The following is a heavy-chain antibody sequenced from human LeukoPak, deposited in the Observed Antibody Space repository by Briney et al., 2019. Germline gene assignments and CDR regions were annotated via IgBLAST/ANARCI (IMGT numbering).Heavy chain of an antibody. J-gene: IGHJ4*02. CDR2: ISWNSGSI. Sequence: GGSLRLSCAASGFTFDDYAMHWVRQAPGKGLEWVSGISWNSGSIGYADSVKGRFTISRDNAKNSLYLQMNSLRAEDTALYYCAKGKRGYSYGTLDYWGQGTLVTVSS. V-gene: IGHV3-9*01. CDR1: GFTFDDYA. D-gene: IGHD5-18*01. CDR3: AKGKRGYSYGTLDY.